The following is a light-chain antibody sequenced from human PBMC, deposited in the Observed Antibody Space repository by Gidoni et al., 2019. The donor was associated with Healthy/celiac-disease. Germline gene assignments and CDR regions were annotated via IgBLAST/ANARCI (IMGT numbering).Light chain of an antibody. V-gene: IGKV1-39*01. Sequence: DIQMIQSPSSLSASVGDRVTITCRASQSISSYLNWYQQKPGKAPKLLIYAASSLQSGVPSRFSGSGSGTDFTLTISSLQPEDFATYYCRQSYSTPLTFGGETKVGIK. J-gene: IGKJ4*01. CDR2: AAS. CDR3: RQSYSTPLT. CDR1: QSISSY.